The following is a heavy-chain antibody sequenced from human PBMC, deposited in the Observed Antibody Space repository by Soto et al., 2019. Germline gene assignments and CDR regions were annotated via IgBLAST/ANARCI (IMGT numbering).Heavy chain of an antibody. J-gene: IGHJ5*02. CDR3: ARKIGAFGHIAGWFDP. D-gene: IGHD3-10*01. CDR1: GFTFSSYS. Sequence: GGSLRLSCAASGFTFSSYSMNWVRQAPGKGLEWVSSISSSSSYIYYADSVKGRFTISRDNAKNSLYLQMNSLRAEDTAVYYCARKIGAFGHIAGWFDPWGQGTLVTVSS. CDR2: ISSSSSYI. V-gene: IGHV3-21*01.